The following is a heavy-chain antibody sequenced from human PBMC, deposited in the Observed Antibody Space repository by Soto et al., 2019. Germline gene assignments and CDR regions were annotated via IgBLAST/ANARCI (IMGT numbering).Heavy chain of an antibody. V-gene: IGHV1-3*05. CDR2: INAGNGNT. Sequence: QVQVVQSGAEEKKPGASVKVSCTASGYTFTGYAIHWVRQAPGQRLEWMGWINAGNGNTKYSQKFQGRVTITRDTSASTAYMELSSLRSEDTAVYYCARAVAVPADFDYWGHGTLVTVSS. D-gene: IGHD6-19*01. CDR3: ARAVAVPADFDY. CDR1: GYTFTGYA. J-gene: IGHJ4*01.